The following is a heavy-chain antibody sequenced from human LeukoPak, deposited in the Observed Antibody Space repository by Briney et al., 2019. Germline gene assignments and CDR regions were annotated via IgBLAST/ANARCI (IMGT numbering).Heavy chain of an antibody. J-gene: IGHJ4*02. CDR1: GYTFTGYG. Sequence: ASVKVSCKASGYTFTGYGISWVRQAPGQGLEWMGWISAYNGNTNYAQKLQGRVTMTTDTSTSTAYMELRSLRSDDTAVYYCARDLRVGATAAPDYWGQGTLVTVSS. CDR3: ARDLRVGATAAPDY. V-gene: IGHV1-18*01. D-gene: IGHD1-26*01. CDR2: ISAYNGNT.